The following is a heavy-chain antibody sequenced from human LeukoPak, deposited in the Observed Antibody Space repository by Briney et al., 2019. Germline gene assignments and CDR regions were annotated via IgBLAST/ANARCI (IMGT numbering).Heavy chain of an antibody. Sequence: GGSLRLSCTVSGFTVSSNSMSWVRQAPGKGLEWVSFIYSGTIHYSDSVRGRFTISRDNSKNTLYLQMNSLRAEDTAVYYCARRAGAYSHPYDYWGQGTLVTVSS. CDR2: IYSGTI. V-gene: IGHV3-53*01. D-gene: IGHD4/OR15-4a*01. J-gene: IGHJ4*02. CDR3: ARRAGAYSHPYDY. CDR1: GFTVSSNS.